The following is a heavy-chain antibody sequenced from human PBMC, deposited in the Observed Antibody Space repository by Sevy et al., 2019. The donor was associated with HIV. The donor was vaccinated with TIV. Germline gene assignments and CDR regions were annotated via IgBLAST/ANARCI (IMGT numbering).Heavy chain of an antibody. D-gene: IGHD3-16*01. V-gene: IGHV3-30*02. CDR1: GFSFSSYG. CDR3: VKEGGGGGGDH. Sequence: GSLRLSCAASGFSFSSYGMHWVRQAPGKGLGWMSYIQYDGSNKDYADSVKGRFTISRDNSKNTLYLQMNSLRVEDTAVFYCVKEGGGGGGDHWGQGTLVTVSS. J-gene: IGHJ4*02. CDR2: IQYDGSNK.